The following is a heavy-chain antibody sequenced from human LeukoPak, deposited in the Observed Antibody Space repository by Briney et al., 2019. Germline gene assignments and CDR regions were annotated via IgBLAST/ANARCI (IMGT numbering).Heavy chain of an antibody. V-gene: IGHV3-15*01. D-gene: IGHD3-22*01. CDR2: IKRQSDGATT. J-gene: IGHJ6*03. Sequence: GGSLRLSCAASGFSFSNAWMSWVRQVPGTGLEWVGRIKRQSDGATTQYAAPVKDRFTISRDNSKKTLYLQMNNLKTEDTAVYYCTTEYYDSGSDIVVWSKGTTVTVSS. CDR1: GFSFSNAW. CDR3: TTEYYDSGSDIVV.